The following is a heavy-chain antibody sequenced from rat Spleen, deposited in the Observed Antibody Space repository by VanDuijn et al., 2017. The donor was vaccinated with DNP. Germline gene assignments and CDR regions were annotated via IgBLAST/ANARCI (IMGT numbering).Heavy chain of an antibody. Sequence: EVQLVESGGGLVQPGRSLKLSCAVSGFTFSDYYMAWVRQAPAKGLEWVATISYNGGTPYYRDSVKGRFTISRDNAQSTLYLQMNSLRSEDTATYYCTRVTMMVVPILTGYFDYWGQGVMVTVSS. CDR1: GFTFSDYY. V-gene: IGHV5-7*01. CDR3: TRVTMMVVPILTGYFDY. CDR2: ISYNGGTP. D-gene: IGHD1-12*02. J-gene: IGHJ2*01.